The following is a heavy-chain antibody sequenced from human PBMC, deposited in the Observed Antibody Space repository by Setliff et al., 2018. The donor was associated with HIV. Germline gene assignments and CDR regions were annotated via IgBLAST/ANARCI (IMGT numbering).Heavy chain of an antibody. CDR3: ATRGRVLGFDY. V-gene: IGHV1-69*10. J-gene: IGHJ4*02. CDR2: IIPMLGIT. D-gene: IGHD1-1*01. Sequence: SVKVSCKAYGGTFSSYAITWVRQAPGQGLECMGGIIPMLGITNYAQRFQGRLTITADEYTGTAYMELSSLRSEDTAVYYCATRGRVLGFDYWGQGTLVTVSS. CDR1: GGTFSSYA.